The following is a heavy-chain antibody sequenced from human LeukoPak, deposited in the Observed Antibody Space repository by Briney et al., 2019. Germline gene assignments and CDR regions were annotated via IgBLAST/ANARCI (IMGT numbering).Heavy chain of an antibody. J-gene: IGHJ6*03. V-gene: IGHV3-23*01. CDR1: GFTFSSYA. Sequence: GGSLRLSCAASGFTFSSYAMSWVRQAPGKGLEWVSAISGSGGSTYYADSVKGRFTISRDNSKNTLYLQMNSLRAEDTAVYYCAKNGCSSTSCYRYYYYMDVWGKGTTVTVSS. CDR3: AKNGCSSTSCYRYYYYMDV. D-gene: IGHD2-2*01. CDR2: ISGSGGST.